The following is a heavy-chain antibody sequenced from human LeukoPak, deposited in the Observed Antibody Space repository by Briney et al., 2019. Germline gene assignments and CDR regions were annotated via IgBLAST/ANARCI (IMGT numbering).Heavy chain of an antibody. V-gene: IGHV4-61*02. Sequence: SETLSLTCTVSGGSISSASYYWSWIRQPAGKGLEWIGRIYTSGSTNYNPSLKSRVTISVDTSKNQFSLKLSSVTAADTAVYYCAMRERLAAAFNYWGQGTLVTVSS. D-gene: IGHD6-13*01. J-gene: IGHJ4*02. CDR1: GGSISSASYY. CDR3: AMRERLAAAFNY. CDR2: IYTSGST.